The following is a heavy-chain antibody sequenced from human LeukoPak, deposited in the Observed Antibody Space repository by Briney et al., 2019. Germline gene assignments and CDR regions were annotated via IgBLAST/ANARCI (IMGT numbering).Heavy chain of an antibody. Sequence: GGSLRLSCAASGFTFSSYAMTWVRQAPGKGLEWVSTIVASGGGTYYADSVKGRFTISRDNSKNTLFLQMTSLRAEDTAVYYCSKDAVAPGSGGDYFDDWGQGTLVTVSS. D-gene: IGHD3-10*01. CDR1: GFTFSSYA. V-gene: IGHV3-23*01. J-gene: IGHJ4*02. CDR3: SKDAVAPGSGGDYFDD. CDR2: IVASGGGT.